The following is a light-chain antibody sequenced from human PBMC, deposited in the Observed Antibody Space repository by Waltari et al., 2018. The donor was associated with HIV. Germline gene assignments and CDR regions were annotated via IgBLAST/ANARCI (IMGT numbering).Light chain of an antibody. CDR3: QQYGSSVT. J-gene: IGKJ2*01. Sequence: VFTQSPATLSLSPGVTAALSCRASQRVSSRYLAWYQQKPGQAPRLLIYGASSRATGIPDRFSGSGSGIDFTLTISRLEPEDFAVYYGQQYGSSVTFGQGTKLEIK. CDR1: QRVSSRY. V-gene: IGKV3-20*01. CDR2: GAS.